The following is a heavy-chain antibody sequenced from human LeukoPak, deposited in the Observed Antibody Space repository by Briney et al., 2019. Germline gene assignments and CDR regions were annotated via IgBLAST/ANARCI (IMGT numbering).Heavy chain of an antibody. CDR3: ARDSRSFIVMITEPRKNLVDY. CDR2: ISRSGGST. J-gene: IGHJ4*02. CDR1: GFTFSSYA. V-gene: IGHV3-23*01. Sequence: GGSLRLSCAASGFTFSSYAMSWVRQAPGKGLEWVSGISRSGGSTYYADSVKGRFTISRDNSKNTLYLQMNSLRVEDTAVYYCARDSRSFIVMITEPRKNLVDYWGQGTLVTVSS. D-gene: IGHD3-16*01.